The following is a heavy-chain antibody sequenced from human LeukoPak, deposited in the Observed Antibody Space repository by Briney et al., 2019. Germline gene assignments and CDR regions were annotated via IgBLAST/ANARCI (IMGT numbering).Heavy chain of an antibody. J-gene: IGHJ3*02. CDR3: ARDPLGYGSGGSCYHDAFDI. CDR1: GGTFSSYA. CDR2: IIPILGIA. Sequence: VASVKVSCKASGGTFSSYAISWVRQAPGQGIEWMGRIIPILGIANYAQKFQGRVTITADKSTSTAYMELSSLRSEDTAVYYCARDPLGYGSGGSCYHDAFDIWGQGTMVTVSS. D-gene: IGHD2-15*01. V-gene: IGHV1-69*04.